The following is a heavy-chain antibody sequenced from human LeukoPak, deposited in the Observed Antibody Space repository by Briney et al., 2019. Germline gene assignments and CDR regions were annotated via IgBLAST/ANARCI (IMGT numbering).Heavy chain of an antibody. J-gene: IGHJ4*02. Sequence: GGSLRLSCAASGFTFSDYYMSWIRQAPGKGLEWVSYISSSGSTIYYADSVKGRFTISRDNAKNSLYLQMNSLRAEDTAVYYCARGGEVVVAPAFPFDYWGQGTLVTVSS. CDR2: ISSSGSTI. CDR3: ARGGEVVVAPAFPFDY. D-gene: IGHD3-22*01. CDR1: GFTFSDYY. V-gene: IGHV3-11*04.